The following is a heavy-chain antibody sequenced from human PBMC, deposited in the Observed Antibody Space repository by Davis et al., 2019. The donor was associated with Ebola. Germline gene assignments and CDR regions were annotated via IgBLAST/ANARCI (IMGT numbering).Heavy chain of an antibody. CDR1: GFTFSSYA. V-gene: IGHV3-30-3*01. CDR2: ISYDGSNK. J-gene: IGHJ6*04. CDR3: ARARNYDTARSGMDV. D-gene: IGHD5-18*01. Sequence: PGGSLRLSCAVSGFTFSSYAMHWVRQAPGKGLEWVAVISYDGSNKYYADSVKGRFTISRDNSKNTLYLQMNSLRAEDTAVYYCARARNYDTARSGMDVWGKGTTVTVSS.